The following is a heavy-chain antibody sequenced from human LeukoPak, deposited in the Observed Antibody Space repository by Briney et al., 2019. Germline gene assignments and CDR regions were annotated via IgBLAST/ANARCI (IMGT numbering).Heavy chain of an antibody. CDR2: IYHSGRT. D-gene: IGHD3-22*01. V-gene: IGHV4-38-2*02. CDR3: ARESYDSSGYYPDY. Sequence: SETLSLTCTVSGYSVSGIYYWGWIRQPPGKGLEWIGNIYHSGRTYYNPSLKSRVTLSVDTSKNQFSQKLSSVTAADTAVYYCARESYDSSGYYPDYWGQGTLVTVSS. J-gene: IGHJ4*02. CDR1: GYSVSGIYY.